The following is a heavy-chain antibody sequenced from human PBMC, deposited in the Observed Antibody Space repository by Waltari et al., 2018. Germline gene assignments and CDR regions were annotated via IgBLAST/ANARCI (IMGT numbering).Heavy chain of an antibody. CDR2: ISNSSSTK. D-gene: IGHD2-2*01. CDR1: GFSFNHYH. V-gene: IGHV3-48*01. Sequence: EVQLVESGGGLVQPGGSLLLSCTASGFSFNHYHMNWVRQVPGKGLEWISYISNSSSTKYYGHSVKCRFTSSRDNAKNSVYLQMNSLRVEDTAIYYCAREGAPGPAATANGFDPWGQGTLVTVSS. CDR3: AREGAPGPAATANGFDP. J-gene: IGHJ5*02.